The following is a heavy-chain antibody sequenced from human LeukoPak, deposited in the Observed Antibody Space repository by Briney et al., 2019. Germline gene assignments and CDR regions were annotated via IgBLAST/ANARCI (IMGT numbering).Heavy chain of an antibody. D-gene: IGHD3-10*01. Sequence: SETLSLTCTVSGYSISSGYYWGWIRQPPGKGLEWIGSIYHSGSTYYSPSLKSRVTISVDTSKNQFSLKLSSVTAADTAVYYCARDRTIAQIYYGSGMFDYWGQGTLVTVSS. V-gene: IGHV4-38-2*02. CDR3: ARDRTIAQIYYGSGMFDY. CDR1: GYSISSGYY. J-gene: IGHJ4*02. CDR2: IYHSGST.